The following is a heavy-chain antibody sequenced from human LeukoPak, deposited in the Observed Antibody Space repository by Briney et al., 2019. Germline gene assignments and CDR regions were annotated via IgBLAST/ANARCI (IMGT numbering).Heavy chain of an antibody. D-gene: IGHD2-2*01. Sequence: PETLSLTCTVSGGSISSYYWSWIRQPPGKGLEWIGYIYYSGSTNYNPSLKSRVTISVDTSKNQFSLKLSSVTAADTAVYYCARGSCSSTSCYHFDYWGQGTLVTVSS. CDR1: GGSISSYY. J-gene: IGHJ4*02. V-gene: IGHV4-59*01. CDR3: ARGSCSSTSCYHFDY. CDR2: IYYSGST.